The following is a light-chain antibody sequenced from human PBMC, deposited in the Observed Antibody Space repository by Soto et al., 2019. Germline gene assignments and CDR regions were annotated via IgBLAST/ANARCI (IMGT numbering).Light chain of an antibody. V-gene: IGLV1-40*01. J-gene: IGLJ2*01. CDR1: SSNIGAGYD. CDR3: QSYDSSLRVL. CDR2: GNS. Sequence: QAVVTQPPSVSGAPGQRVTISCTGSSSNIGAGYDVHWYQQLPGTAPKLLIYGNSNRPSGVPDRFSGSKSGTSASLAITGLQAEDEADYYCQSYDSSLRVLFGGGTKLTVL.